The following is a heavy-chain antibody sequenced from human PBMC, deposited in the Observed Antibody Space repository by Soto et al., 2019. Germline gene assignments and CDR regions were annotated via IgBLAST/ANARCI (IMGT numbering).Heavy chain of an antibody. Sequence: GGSLRLSCAASGFTFSSYAMSWVRQAPGKGLEWVSAISGSGGSTYYADSVKGRFTISRDNSKNTLYLQMNSLGAEDTAVYYCAKVPAEDSSGWYVGYFDYWGQGTLVTVSS. CDR3: AKVPAEDSSGWYVGYFDY. CDR2: ISGSGGST. D-gene: IGHD6-19*01. V-gene: IGHV3-23*01. J-gene: IGHJ4*02. CDR1: GFTFSSYA.